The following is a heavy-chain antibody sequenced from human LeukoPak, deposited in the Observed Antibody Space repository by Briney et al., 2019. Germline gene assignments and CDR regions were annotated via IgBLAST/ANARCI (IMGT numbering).Heavy chain of an antibody. CDR2: IYHSGST. CDR3: ARGDYGDPNYFDY. CDR1: GGSISSGGYY. V-gene: IGHV4-30-2*01. J-gene: IGHJ4*02. D-gene: IGHD4-17*01. Sequence: SQTLSLTCTVSGGSISSGGYYWSWIRQPPGKGLEWIGYIYHSGSTYYNPSLKSRVTISVDRSKNQFSLKLSSVTAADTAVYYCARGDYGDPNYFDYWGQGTLVTVSS.